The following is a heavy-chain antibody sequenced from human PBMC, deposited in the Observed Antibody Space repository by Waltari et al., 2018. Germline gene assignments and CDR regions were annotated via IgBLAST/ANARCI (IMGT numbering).Heavy chain of an antibody. CDR3: AREEKYYYYMDV. CDR1: GFTFSSYS. J-gene: IGHJ6*03. V-gene: IGHV3-48*04. Sequence: GGSLRLSCAASGFTFSSYSMNWVRQAPGKGLEWVSYISSSSSTIYYADSVKGRFTISRDNAKNSLYLQMNSLRAEDTAVYYCAREEKYYYYMDVWGKGTTVTVSS. CDR2: ISSSSSTI.